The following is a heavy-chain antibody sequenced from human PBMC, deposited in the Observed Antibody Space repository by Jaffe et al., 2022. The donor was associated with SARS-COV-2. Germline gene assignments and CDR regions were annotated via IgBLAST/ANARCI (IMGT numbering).Heavy chain of an antibody. J-gene: IGHJ3*02. CDR2: INHSGST. V-gene: IGHV4-34*01. Sequence: QVQLQQWGAGLLKPSETLSLTCAVYGGSFSGYYWSWIRQPPGKGLEWIGEINHSGSTNYNPSLKSRVTISVDTSKNQFSLKLSSVTAADTAVYYCARRTVTMVRGVITYNAFDIWGQGTMVTVSS. CDR3: ARRTVTMVRGVITYNAFDI. D-gene: IGHD3-10*01. CDR1: GGSFSGYY.